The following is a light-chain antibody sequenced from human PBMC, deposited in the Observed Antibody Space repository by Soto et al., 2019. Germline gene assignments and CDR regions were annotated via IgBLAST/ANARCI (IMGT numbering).Light chain of an antibody. Sequence: QSALTQPASVSGSPGQSITISCTGTSSDVGAYNYVSWCQQHPGKAPKLIIYDVNNRPSGVSNRFSGSKSGNTASLTISGLQADDEAYYYCTSYTTSSTGVLGGGTKLTVL. CDR3: TSYTTSSTGV. V-gene: IGLV2-14*01. J-gene: IGLJ3*02. CDR1: SSDVGAYNY. CDR2: DVN.